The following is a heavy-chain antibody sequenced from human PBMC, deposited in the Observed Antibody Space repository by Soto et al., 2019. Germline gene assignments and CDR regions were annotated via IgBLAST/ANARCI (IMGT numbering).Heavy chain of an antibody. V-gene: IGHV3-21*01. CDR1: GVTFSSYS. CDR3: ASSRGVVGATPYYYGMDV. D-gene: IGHD2-15*01. CDR2: ISSSSSYI. Sequence: LRLSWAASGVTFSSYSMNWVRQAPGKGLEWVSSISSSSSYIYYADSVKGRFTISRDNAKNSLYLQMNSLIADYTAVYYCASSRGVVGATPYYYGMDVWGQGTTVTVSS. J-gene: IGHJ6*02.